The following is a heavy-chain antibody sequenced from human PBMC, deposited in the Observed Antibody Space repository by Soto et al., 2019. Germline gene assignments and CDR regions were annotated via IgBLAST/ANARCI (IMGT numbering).Heavy chain of an antibody. CDR3: SILWRFGEFGHYYYYYGMDV. V-gene: IGHV4-31*03. Sequence: SETLSLTCTVSGGSISSGGYYWSWIRQHPGKGLEWIGYIYYRGSTYYNPSLKSRVTISVDTSKNQFSLKLSTVTAVDTAVYYCSILWRFGEFGHYYYYYGMDVWGQGTTVTVTS. CDR1: GGSISSGGYY. J-gene: IGHJ6*02. D-gene: IGHD3-10*01. CDR2: IYYRGST.